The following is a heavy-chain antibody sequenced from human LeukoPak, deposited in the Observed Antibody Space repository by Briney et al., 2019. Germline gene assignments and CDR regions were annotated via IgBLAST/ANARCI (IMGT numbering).Heavy chain of an antibody. J-gene: IGHJ4*02. D-gene: IGHD1-26*01. CDR2: ISYDGSNK. CDR1: EFTFSSYG. CDR3: AKLGATSDY. V-gene: IGHV3-30*18. Sequence: PGGSLRLSCAASEFTFSSYGMHWVRQAPGKGLEWVAVISYDGSNKYYADSVKGRFTISRDNSKNTLYLQMNSLRAEDTAVYYCAKLGATSDYWGQGTLVTVSS.